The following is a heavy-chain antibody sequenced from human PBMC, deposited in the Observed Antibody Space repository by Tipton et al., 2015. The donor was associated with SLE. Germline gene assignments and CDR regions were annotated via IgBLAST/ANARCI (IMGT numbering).Heavy chain of an antibody. J-gene: IGHJ6*02. CDR2: VYDSGTT. D-gene: IGHD2-21*02. CDR3: ARVVTVGAAHYYDIDV. V-gene: IGHV4-39*07. CDR1: GDSITSDIYY. Sequence: TLSLTCFVSGDSITSDIYYWGWIRQPPGKGLEWIGSVYDSGTTHYNPSLESRVTMSVGTSKTQFSLKLGSLTAADTAVYYCARVVTVGAAHYYDIDVWGQGTRVTVSS.